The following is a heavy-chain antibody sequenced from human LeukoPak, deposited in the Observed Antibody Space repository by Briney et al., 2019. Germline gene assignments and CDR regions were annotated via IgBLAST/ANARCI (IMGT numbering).Heavy chain of an antibody. D-gene: IGHD3-16*02. CDR2: INHSGST. CDR1: GGSFSGCY. V-gene: IGHV4-34*01. CDR3: ARLVDYVWGSYRSMDY. Sequence: SETLSLTCAVYGGSFSGCYWSWIRQPPGKGLEWIGEINHSGSTNYNPSLRSRVTISVDTSKNQFSLKLSSVTAADTAVYYCARLVDYVWGSYRSMDYWGQGTLVTVSS. J-gene: IGHJ4*02.